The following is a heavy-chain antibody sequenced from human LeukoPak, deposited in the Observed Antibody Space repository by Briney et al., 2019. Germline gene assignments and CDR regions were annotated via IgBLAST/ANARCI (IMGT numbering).Heavy chain of an antibody. D-gene: IGHD4-17*01. Sequence: SETLSLTCAVYGGSFSGYYWSWIRQPPGKGLEWIGEINHSGSTNYNPSLKSRVTISVDTSKNQFSLKLSSVTAADTAVYYCASTNYGDYDYFDYWGQGTLDTVSS. CDR3: ASTNYGDYDYFDY. CDR2: INHSGST. V-gene: IGHV4-34*01. CDR1: GGSFSGYY. J-gene: IGHJ4*02.